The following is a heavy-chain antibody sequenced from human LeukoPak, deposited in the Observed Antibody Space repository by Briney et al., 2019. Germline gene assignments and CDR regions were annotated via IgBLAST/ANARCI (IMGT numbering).Heavy chain of an antibody. V-gene: IGHV3-23*01. J-gene: IGHJ4*02. Sequence: PGGSLRLSCAASGFTFSRYWMHWVRQAPGKGLEWVSAISGSGGSTYYADSVKGRFTISRDNSKNTLYLQMNSLRAEDTAVYYCAKDRDSSSMFDYWGQGTLVTVSS. CDR3: AKDRDSSSMFDY. D-gene: IGHD6-13*01. CDR2: ISGSGGST. CDR1: GFTFSRYW.